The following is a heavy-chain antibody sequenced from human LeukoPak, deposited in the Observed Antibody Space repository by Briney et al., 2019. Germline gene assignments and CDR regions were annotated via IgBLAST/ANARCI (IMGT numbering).Heavy chain of an antibody. CDR1: GYTFTRYG. CDR2: VSVYNGNT. Sequence: ASVKVSCKASGYTFTRYGISWVRQAPGQGLEWMGWVSVYNGNTNYTQKFQGRVTMTRDTSTSTVYMELSSLRSEDTAVYYCARAPGDPTYGMDVWGQGTTVTVSS. CDR3: ARAPGDPTYGMDV. D-gene: IGHD7-27*01. J-gene: IGHJ6*02. V-gene: IGHV1-18*01.